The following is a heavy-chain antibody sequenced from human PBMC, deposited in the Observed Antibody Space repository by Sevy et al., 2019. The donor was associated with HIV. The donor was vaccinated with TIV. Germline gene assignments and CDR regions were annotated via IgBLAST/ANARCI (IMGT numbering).Heavy chain of an antibody. CDR1: GGTFSNYV. D-gene: IGHD6-19*01. V-gene: IGHV1-69*13. J-gene: IGHJ3*02. Sequence: ASVKVSCKASGGTFSNYVINWVRQAPGQGLEWMGGITPISGTANKPQKFQGRVTITADESTNTAYMELRSLRYEDTAVYYCAKEGYISGWYSGAYDIWGQGTVVTVSS. CDR2: ITPISGTA. CDR3: AKEGYISGWYSGAYDI.